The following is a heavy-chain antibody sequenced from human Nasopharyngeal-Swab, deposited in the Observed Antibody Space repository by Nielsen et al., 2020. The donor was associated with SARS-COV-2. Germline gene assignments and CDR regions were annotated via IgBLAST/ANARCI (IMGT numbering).Heavy chain of an antibody. Sequence: GESLKISCKGSGYSFTSDWIAWGRQMPGKGLEWMGIIYPRDTDTRDSPSFQGQVTISADKSISTAYLQWSSLKASDTAMYYCVRPEGVATSFKYYFQYGMDVWGQGTMVTVPS. CDR3: VRPEGVATSFKYYFQYGMDV. CDR1: GYSFTSDW. V-gene: IGHV5-51*01. D-gene: IGHD5-12*01. J-gene: IGHJ6*02. CDR2: IYPRDTDT.